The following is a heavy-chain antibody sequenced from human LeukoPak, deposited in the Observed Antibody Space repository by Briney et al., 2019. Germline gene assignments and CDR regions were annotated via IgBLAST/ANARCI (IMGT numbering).Heavy chain of an antibody. D-gene: IGHD1-26*01. CDR1: GYTLTELS. J-gene: IGHJ4*02. V-gene: IGHV1-24*01. Sequence: GASVTVSCKVSGYTLTELSMHWVRQAPGKGLEWMGGFDPEDGETIYAQKFQGRVTMTEDTPTDTAYMELSSLRSEDTAVYYCATELGGYSGFDYWGRGTLVTVSS. CDR3: ATELGGYSGFDY. CDR2: FDPEDGET.